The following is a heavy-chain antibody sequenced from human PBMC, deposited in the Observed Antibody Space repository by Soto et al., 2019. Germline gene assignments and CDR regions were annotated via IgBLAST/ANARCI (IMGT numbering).Heavy chain of an antibody. J-gene: IGHJ5*02. CDR2: ISAYNGNT. V-gene: IGHV1-18*01. Sequence: ASVKVSCKASGYTFTSYGISWVRQAPGQGLEWMGWISAYNGNTNYAQKLQGRVTMTTDTSTSTAYMELRSLRSDDTAVYYCARRYCSGTSCYDPSGYNWFDPWGQGTLVTVSS. CDR3: ARRYCSGTSCYDPSGYNWFDP. D-gene: IGHD2-2*01. CDR1: GYTFTSYG.